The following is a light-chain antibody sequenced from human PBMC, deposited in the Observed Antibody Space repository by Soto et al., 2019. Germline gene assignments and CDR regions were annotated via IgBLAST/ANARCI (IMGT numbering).Light chain of an antibody. CDR1: SSNIGSNY. CDR2: RND. J-gene: IGLJ2*01. CDR3: AAWDDSLSAAV. V-gene: IGLV1-47*01. Sequence: QPVLTQSPSASGTPGQRVTISCSGSSSNIGSNYVYWYQQLPGTAPKLLIYRNDERPLGVPDRFSGSKSDTSASLAISGLRSEDEADYFCAAWDDSLSAAVFGGGTKLTVL.